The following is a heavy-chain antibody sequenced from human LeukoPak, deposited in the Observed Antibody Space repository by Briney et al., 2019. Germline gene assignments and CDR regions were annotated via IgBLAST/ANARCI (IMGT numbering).Heavy chain of an antibody. J-gene: IGHJ4*02. Sequence: GRSLRLSCAASGFTFSSYAMHWVRQAPGKGLEWVAVISYDGSNKYYADSVKGRFTISRDNSKNTLYLQMNSLRAEDTAVYYCARYIVVVPAANGQLDYWGRGTLVTVSS. D-gene: IGHD2-2*01. CDR3: ARYIVVVPAANGQLDY. CDR2: ISYDGSNK. CDR1: GFTFSSYA. V-gene: IGHV3-30-3*01.